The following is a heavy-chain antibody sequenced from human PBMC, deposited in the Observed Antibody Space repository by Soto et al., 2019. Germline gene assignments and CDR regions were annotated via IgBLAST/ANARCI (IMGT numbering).Heavy chain of an antibody. V-gene: IGHV3-74*01. CDR3: GRGIQACYGVDA. CDR1: GFTFSNYW. J-gene: IGHJ6*02. CDR2: VNCDGGTT. D-gene: IGHD3-10*01. Sequence: EEQLLESGGGLVQPGGSLRVSCAASGFTFSNYWMHWVRQVPGKGLVWVSRVNCDGGTTNYADSVKGRFTISRDNARNTVYLQFSSLRAEETAVDYCGRGIQACYGVDAGGQWTAVTVS.